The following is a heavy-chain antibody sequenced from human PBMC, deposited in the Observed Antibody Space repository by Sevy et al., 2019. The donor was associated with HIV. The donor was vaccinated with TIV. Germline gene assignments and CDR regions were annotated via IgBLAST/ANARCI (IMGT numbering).Heavy chain of an antibody. J-gene: IGHJ4*02. D-gene: IGHD5-12*01. V-gene: IGHV5-51*01. CDR1: GYTFSTAW. CDR2: IYPDDSDT. CDR3: ARRGSGYEPFDY. Sequence: GESLKISCKGSGYTFSTAWIAWVRQMPGKGLEWMGIIYPDDSDTRYSPSFQGQVTISADKSKNTAYLQCRSLRASDTATYYCARRGSGYEPFDYWGQGTLVTVSS.